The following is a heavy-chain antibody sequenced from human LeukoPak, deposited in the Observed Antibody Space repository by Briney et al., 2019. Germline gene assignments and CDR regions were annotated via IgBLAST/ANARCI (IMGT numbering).Heavy chain of an antibody. J-gene: IGHJ5*02. CDR3: ARDSVRGLNWFDP. CDR2: INAGNGNT. CDR1: GYTFISYA. V-gene: IGHV1-3*01. D-gene: IGHD3-10*02. Sequence: GASVKVSCKASGYTFISYAMHWVRQAPGQRLEWMGWINAGNGNTKYSQKFQGRVTIARDTSASTAYMELSSLRSEDTAVYYCARDSVRGLNWFDPWGQGTLVTVSS.